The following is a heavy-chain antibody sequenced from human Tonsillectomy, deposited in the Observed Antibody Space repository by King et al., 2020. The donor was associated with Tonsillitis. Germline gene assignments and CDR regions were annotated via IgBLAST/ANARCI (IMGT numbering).Heavy chain of an antibody. J-gene: IGHJ6*03. CDR2: LSSGSNSI. V-gene: IGHV3-48*01. CDR3: ARGGHNYNNNYYYYMDG. Sequence: VQLVESGGGLVQPGGSLRLSCAASGFTFSFYSMNWVRQAPGKGLEWVSYLSSGSNSIYYADSVEGRFTISRDNAKNSLYLEMNSLRAEDTAVYYCARGGHNYNNNYYYYMDGWGKGTTVTVSS. CDR1: GFTFSFYS. D-gene: IGHD4-11*01.